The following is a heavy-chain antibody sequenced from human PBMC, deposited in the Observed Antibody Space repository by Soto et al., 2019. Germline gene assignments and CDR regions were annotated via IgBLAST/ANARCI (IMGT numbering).Heavy chain of an antibody. CDR3: AKEISPKAGKWYFDL. D-gene: IGHD6-19*01. CDR1: GFSFNNYG. J-gene: IGHJ2*01. V-gene: IGHV3-30*18. Sequence: QVQLVESGGGVVQPGGSLRLSCAASGFSFNNYGMHWVRQAPGKGLEWVAVVSYEGSVQYYTDSAKGRFTISRDNSKNTLYLPMNSLRNDDTAVYHCAKEISPKAGKWYFDLWGRGTLGTVSS. CDR2: VSYEGSVQ.